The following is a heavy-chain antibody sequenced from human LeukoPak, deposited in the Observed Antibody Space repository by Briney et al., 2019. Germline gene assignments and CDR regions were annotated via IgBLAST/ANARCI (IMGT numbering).Heavy chain of an antibody. CDR1: GGSISSGSYY. CDR2: IYTSGST. Sequence: SETLSLTCTVSGGSISSGSYYWSWIRQPAGKGLEWIGRIYTSGSTNYNPSLKSRVTISVDTSKNQFSLKLSSVTAADTAVYYCARGPYSYDSSCAFDIWGQGTMVTVSS. J-gene: IGHJ3*02. D-gene: IGHD3-22*01. CDR3: ARGPYSYDSSCAFDI. V-gene: IGHV4-61*02.